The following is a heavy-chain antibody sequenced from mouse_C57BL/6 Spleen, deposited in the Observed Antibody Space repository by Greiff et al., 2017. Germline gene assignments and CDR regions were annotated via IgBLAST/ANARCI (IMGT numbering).Heavy chain of an antibody. Sequence: EVQLQQSGPGLVKPSQSLSLTCSVTGYSITSGCYCNWIRQFPGNKLELVGYIRYDGSNTYNPSLKNPTSITRDTSKNPSFLKFNSLTTEDTATYYCAREGGWCDYWGQGTTLTVSS. J-gene: IGHJ2*01. CDR1: GYSITSGCY. D-gene: IGHD1-1*02. CDR3: AREGGWCDY. CDR2: IRYDGSN. V-gene: IGHV3-6*01.